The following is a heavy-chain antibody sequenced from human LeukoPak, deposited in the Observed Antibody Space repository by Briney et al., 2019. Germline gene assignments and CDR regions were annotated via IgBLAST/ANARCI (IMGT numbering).Heavy chain of an antibody. CDR2: IIPILGIG. V-gene: IGHV1-69*04. CDR1: GGTFISYA. Sequence: ASVKVSCKASGGTFISYAITWVRQAPGQGLEWMGRIIPILGIGNYAQKFQGRVTITADKSTSTANMELSSLRSEDTAVYYCARERGSTFGGVIPSYPIDYWGQGTLVTVSS. J-gene: IGHJ4*02. D-gene: IGHD3-16*02. CDR3: ARERGSTFGGVIPSYPIDY.